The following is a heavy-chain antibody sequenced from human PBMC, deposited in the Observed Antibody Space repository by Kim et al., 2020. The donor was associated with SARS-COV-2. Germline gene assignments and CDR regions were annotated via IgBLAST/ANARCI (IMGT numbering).Heavy chain of an antibody. Sequence: SETLSLTCTVSGDSISSSSYYWGWIRQPPGKGLEWIASISYRANTYYNPSLKSRVTISVDTSRNQFSLNLTSVTAADTAGFYCARHGDNYASRPYYFDS. CDR3: ARHGDNYASRPYYFDS. V-gene: IGHV4-39*01. CDR2: ISYRANT. CDR1: GDSISSSSYY. J-gene: IGHJ4*01. D-gene: IGHD3-10*01.